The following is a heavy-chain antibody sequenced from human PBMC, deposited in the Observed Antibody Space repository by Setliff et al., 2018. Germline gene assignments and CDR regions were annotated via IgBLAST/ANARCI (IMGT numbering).Heavy chain of an antibody. V-gene: IGHV3-48*03. D-gene: IGHD3-3*01. J-gene: IGHJ5*02. Sequence: PGGSLRLSCAASGFSFGIYEMHWFRQAPGEGLQWVSYITSSGSATTYADSVKGRFLISRDNAKNSLYLQMNSLRAEDTAVYYCARDVFDFRTGQAGPWGQGTLVTVSS. CDR2: ITSSGSAT. CDR1: GFSFGIYE. CDR3: ARDVFDFRTGQAGP.